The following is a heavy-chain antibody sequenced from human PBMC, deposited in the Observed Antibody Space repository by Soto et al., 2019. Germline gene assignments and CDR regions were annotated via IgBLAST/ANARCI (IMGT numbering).Heavy chain of an antibody. Sequence: ASVKVSCKASGYTFTGYYMHWVRQAPGQGLEWMRWINPNSGGTNYAQKFQGWVTMTRDTSISTAYMELSRLRSDDTAVYYCARQPMYYDFWSGLDAFDIWGQGTMVPVSS. J-gene: IGHJ3*02. CDR1: GYTFTGYY. CDR3: ARQPMYYDFWSGLDAFDI. CDR2: INPNSGGT. D-gene: IGHD3-3*01. V-gene: IGHV1-2*04.